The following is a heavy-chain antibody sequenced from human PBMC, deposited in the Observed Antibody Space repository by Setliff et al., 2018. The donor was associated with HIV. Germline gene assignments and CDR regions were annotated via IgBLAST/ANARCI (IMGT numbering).Heavy chain of an antibody. CDR2: IYISGST. J-gene: IGHJ5*02. CDR1: GGSISSGDYY. Sequence: SETLSLTCTVSGGSISSGDYYWSWIRQPAGKGLEWIGHIYISGSTNYNPSFNSRVTMSVDTSKNQFSLRLTSVTAADTAMYHCARDRSSGWSKDWFDTWGQGILVTVSS. CDR3: ARDRSSGWSKDWFDT. V-gene: IGHV4-61*09. D-gene: IGHD6-19*01.